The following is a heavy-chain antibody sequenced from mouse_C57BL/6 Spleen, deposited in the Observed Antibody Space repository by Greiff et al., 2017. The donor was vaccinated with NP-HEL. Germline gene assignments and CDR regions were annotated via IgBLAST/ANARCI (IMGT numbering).Heavy chain of an antibody. CDR1: GYAFSSSW. J-gene: IGHJ4*01. CDR3: ARAYSKGAMDY. CDR2: IYPGDGDT. V-gene: IGHV1-82*01. D-gene: IGHD2-5*01. Sequence: QVQLQQSGPELVKPGASVKISCKASGYAFSSSWMNWVKQRPGKGLEWIGRIYPGDGDTNYNGKFKGKATLTADKSSSTAYMQLSSLTSEDSAVYFWARAYSKGAMDYWGQGTSVTVSS.